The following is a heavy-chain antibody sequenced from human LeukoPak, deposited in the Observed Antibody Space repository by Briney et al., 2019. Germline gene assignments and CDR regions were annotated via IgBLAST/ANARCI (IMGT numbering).Heavy chain of an antibody. CDR3: ATGMIVVASAAFDM. D-gene: IGHD3-22*01. CDR2: IIPIFGTA. V-gene: IGHV1-69*06. J-gene: IGHJ3*02. CDR1: GGTFSRYA. Sequence: GASVKDSFKPSGGTFSRYAINWVRQAPGQGLEWMGRIIPIFGTANYAQKFQGRATITADKSTSTAYMELSSLKSEDAAVYYCATGMIVVASAAFDMCGEKTMVTVSS.